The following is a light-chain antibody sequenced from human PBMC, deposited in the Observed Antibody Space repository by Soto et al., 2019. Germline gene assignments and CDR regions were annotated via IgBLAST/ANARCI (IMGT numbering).Light chain of an antibody. Sequence: IQLTQSPSSLSASIGDRVTITCRASQGISSSLAWYQQEPGKAPKLLIYEASTLQSGVPSRFSGRGSGTDFTLTISSLQPEDFATYYCQQSYSTPIFGQGTRLEIK. J-gene: IGKJ5*01. CDR3: QQSYSTPI. CDR2: EAS. CDR1: QGISSS. V-gene: IGKV1-39*01.